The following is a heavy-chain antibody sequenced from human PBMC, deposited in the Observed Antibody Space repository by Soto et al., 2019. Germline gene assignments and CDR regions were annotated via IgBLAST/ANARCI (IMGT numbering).Heavy chain of an antibody. CDR3: ARDRGIVVVSGFDY. CDR2: INAGNGNT. V-gene: IGHV1-3*01. D-gene: IGHD3-22*01. Sequence: QVQLVQSGAEVKKPGASVKVSCKASGYTFTSYAMHWVRQAPGQRLEWMGWINAGNGNTKYSQKFQGRVTITRDTPASTAYRELSSLRAEDTAVYYCARDRGIVVVSGFDYWGQGTLVTVSS. CDR1: GYTFTSYA. J-gene: IGHJ4*02.